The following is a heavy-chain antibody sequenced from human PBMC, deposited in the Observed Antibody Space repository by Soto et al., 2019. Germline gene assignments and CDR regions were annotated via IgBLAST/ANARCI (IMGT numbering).Heavy chain of an antibody. D-gene: IGHD1-1*01. J-gene: IGHJ6*01. CDR1: GHTLTSYA. V-gene: IGHV1-3*01. CDR2: INAGNGNT. CDR3: ARDTTSGSYYYYYYGMDV. Sequence: SVKVSCKASGHTLTSYAMRWLRQAPGKRVEWMGWINAGNGNTKYSQKLQGRVTITRDTSASTAYMELSSLRSEDTDVYYCARDTTSGSYYYYYYGMDVCGQGTTVT.